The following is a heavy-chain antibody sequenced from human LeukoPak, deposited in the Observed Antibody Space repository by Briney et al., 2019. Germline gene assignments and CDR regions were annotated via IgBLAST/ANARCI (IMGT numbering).Heavy chain of an antibody. CDR1: GFRFSVFW. D-gene: IGHD5-24*01. V-gene: IGHV3-30*03. CDR2: ISYDGSKK. CDR3: ARNFRDGYNNSFDY. J-gene: IGHJ4*02. Sequence: PGRSLRLSSAAAGFRFSVFWMHWVRQAPGKGLEWVTIISYDGSKKYYADYVKGRFTISRDNSKNTLYLQMNSLRAEDTAVYYCARNFRDGYNNSFDYWGQGTLVTVSS.